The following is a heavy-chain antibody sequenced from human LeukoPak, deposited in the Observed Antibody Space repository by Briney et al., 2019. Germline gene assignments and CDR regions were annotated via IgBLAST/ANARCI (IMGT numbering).Heavy chain of an antibody. CDR2: IYYSGST. CDR1: GGSISSSSYY. Sequence: SETLSLTCTVSGGSISSSSYYWGWIRQPPGKGLEWIGSIYYSGSTYYSPSLKSRVTISVDTSKNQFSLKLSSVTAADTAVYYCAITTAAWVPAAMPSIDYWGQGTLVTVSS. D-gene: IGHD2-2*01. CDR3: AITTAAWVPAAMPSIDY. V-gene: IGHV4-39*01. J-gene: IGHJ4*02.